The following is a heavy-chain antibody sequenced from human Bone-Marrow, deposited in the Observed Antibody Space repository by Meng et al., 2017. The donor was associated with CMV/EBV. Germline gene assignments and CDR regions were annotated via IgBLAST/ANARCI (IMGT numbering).Heavy chain of an antibody. CDR3: AKDLDSTGYYDADS. J-gene: IGHJ4*02. V-gene: IGHV3-23*01. CDR1: GFTFSKYA. D-gene: IGHD1-26*01. Sequence: ASGFTFSKYAMNWVRQSPGKGREWVATIGTNAAATHYADQVRGRFTISRDNSKDTLYLQLNSLRAEDTALYYCAKDLDSTGYYDADSWGQGTLVTVSS. CDR2: IGTNAAAT.